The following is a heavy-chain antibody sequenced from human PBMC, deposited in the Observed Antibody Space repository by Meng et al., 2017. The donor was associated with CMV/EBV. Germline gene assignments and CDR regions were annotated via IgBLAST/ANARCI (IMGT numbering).Heavy chain of an antibody. J-gene: IGHJ4*02. CDR2: IKSKTDGGTT. D-gene: IGHD3-22*01. Sequence: GSLRLSCAASGFTFSNAWMSWVRQAPGKGLEWVGRIKSKTDGGTTDYAAPVKGRFTILRDDSKNTLYLQMNSLKTEDTAVYYCTTLYYYDSSGLNYWGQGTLVTVSS. CDR3: TTLYYYDSSGLNY. CDR1: GFTFSNAW. V-gene: IGHV3-15*01.